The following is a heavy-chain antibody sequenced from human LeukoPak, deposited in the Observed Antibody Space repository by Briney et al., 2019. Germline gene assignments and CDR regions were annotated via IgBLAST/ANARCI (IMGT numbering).Heavy chain of an antibody. CDR1: GYTFTSYD. D-gene: IGHD5-18*01. Sequence: ASVKVSCKASGYTFTSYDINRVRQATGQGLEWMGWMNPNSGNTGYAQKFQGRVTMTRNTSISTANMELSSLRSEDTAVYYCARGLARTSMVTRGGVRFDYWGQGTLVTVSS. J-gene: IGHJ4*02. CDR3: ARGLARTSMVTRGGVRFDY. CDR2: MNPNSGNT. V-gene: IGHV1-8*01.